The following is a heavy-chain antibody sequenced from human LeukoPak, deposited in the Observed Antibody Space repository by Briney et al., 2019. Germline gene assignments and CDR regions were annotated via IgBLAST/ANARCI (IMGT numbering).Heavy chain of an antibody. D-gene: IGHD2-8*01. CDR2: IYYSGST. Sequence: SETLSLTCTVSGGSISSYYWSWIRQPPGKGLEWIGYIYYSGSTNYNPSLKGRVTISVDTSKNQFSLKLSSVTAADTAVYYCARVGYGGDYFDYWGQGTLVTVSS. CDR3: ARVGYGGDYFDY. V-gene: IGHV4-59*01. J-gene: IGHJ4*02. CDR1: GGSISSYY.